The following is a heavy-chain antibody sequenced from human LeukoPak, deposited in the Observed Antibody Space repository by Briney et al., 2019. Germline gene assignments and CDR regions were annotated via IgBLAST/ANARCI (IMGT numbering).Heavy chain of an antibody. Sequence: PGGSLKLSCAASGFTFNNYAMSWVRQAPGKGLEWVSGISGSGGSTYYADSVKGRFTISRDNSKNTLYLQMNSLRAEDTAVYYCAKTHSSGWLFGYWGLGTLVTVSS. J-gene: IGHJ4*02. CDR2: ISGSGGST. D-gene: IGHD6-19*01. CDR3: AKTHSSGWLFGY. V-gene: IGHV3-23*01. CDR1: GFTFNNYA.